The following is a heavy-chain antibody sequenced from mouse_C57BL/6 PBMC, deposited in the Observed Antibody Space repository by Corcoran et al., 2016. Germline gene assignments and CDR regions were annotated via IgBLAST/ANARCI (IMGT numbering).Heavy chain of an antibody. D-gene: IGHD1-1*01. CDR2: IYPRSGNT. CDR3: APIPLITTVVEPYFDV. CDR1: GYTFTSYG. J-gene: IGHJ1*03. Sequence: QVQLQQSGAELARPGASVKLSCKASGYTFTSYGISWVKQRTGQGLEWIGEIYPRSGNTYYNEKFKGKATLTADISSSTAYMELRSLTSEDSAVYFCAPIPLITTVVEPYFDVWGTGTTVTVSS. V-gene: IGHV1-81*01.